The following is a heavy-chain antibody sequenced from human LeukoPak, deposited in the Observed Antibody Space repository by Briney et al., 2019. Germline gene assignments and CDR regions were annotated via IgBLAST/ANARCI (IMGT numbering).Heavy chain of an antibody. V-gene: IGHV1-18*04. CDR3: ARNSRSSLLWFGELLDY. Sequence: GASVKVSCKASGYTFTSYGISWVRQAPGQGLEWMGWISAYNGNTNYAQKLQGRVTMTTDTSTSTAYMELRSLRSDDTAVYYCARNSRSSLLWFGELLDYWGQGTLVTVSS. J-gene: IGHJ4*02. CDR1: GYTFTSYG. D-gene: IGHD3-10*01. CDR2: ISAYNGNT.